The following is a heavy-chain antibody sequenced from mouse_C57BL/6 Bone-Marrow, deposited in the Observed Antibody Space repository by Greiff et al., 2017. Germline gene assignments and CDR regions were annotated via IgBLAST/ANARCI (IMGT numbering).Heavy chain of an antibody. J-gene: IGHJ1*03. Sequence: EVQLVESEGGLVQPGSSMKLSCTASGFTFSDSYLAWFRQVPEKGLEWVANINYDGSSTYYLDSVKSRFLISRDNAKNILYLQMSSLKSEYTATCYCARDDAWYFDVWGTGTTVTVSS. CDR3: ARDDAWYFDV. CDR1: GFTFSDSY. V-gene: IGHV5-16*01. D-gene: IGHD2-3*01. CDR2: INYDGSST.